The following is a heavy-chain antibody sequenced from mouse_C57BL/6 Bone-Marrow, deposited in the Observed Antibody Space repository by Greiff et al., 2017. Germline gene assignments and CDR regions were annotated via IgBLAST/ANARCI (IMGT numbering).Heavy chain of an antibody. Sequence: EVMLVESGGGLVQPGGSMKLSCAASGFTFSDAWMDWVRQSPEKGLEWVAEIRNKANNHATYYAESVKGRFTISRDDSKSSVYLQMNSLRAEDTGIYYCTRRGVTTGNWFAYWGQGTLVTVSA. CDR2: IRNKANNHAT. CDR3: TRRGVTTGNWFAY. CDR1: GFTFSDAW. D-gene: IGHD2-2*01. V-gene: IGHV6-6*01. J-gene: IGHJ3*01.